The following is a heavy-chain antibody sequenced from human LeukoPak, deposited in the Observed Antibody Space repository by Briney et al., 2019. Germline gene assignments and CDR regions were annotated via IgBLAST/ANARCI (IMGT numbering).Heavy chain of an antibody. J-gene: IGHJ4*02. V-gene: IGHV3-30*18. Sequence: GGSLRLSCAASGFTYISYGMRWVRQAPGKGLEWVAVISYDGSNKYYADSVKGRFTISRDNSKNTPYLEMNSLRAEDTAVYYWAKERWLRFFDYWGQGTLVTVSS. D-gene: IGHD5-12*01. CDR1: GFTYISYG. CDR2: ISYDGSNK. CDR3: AKERWLRFFDY.